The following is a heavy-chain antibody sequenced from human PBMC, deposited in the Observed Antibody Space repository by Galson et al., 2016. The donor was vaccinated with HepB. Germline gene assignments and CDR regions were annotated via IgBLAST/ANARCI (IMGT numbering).Heavy chain of an antibody. CDR3: ARVDRDXYYDYXXXDV. V-gene: IGHV5-10-1*01. CDR2: VDPRDSHT. CDR1: GYSFNSYW. J-gene: IGHJ6*03. D-gene: IGHD2-15*01. Sequence: QSXAEVKKPGESLKISCKGFGYSFNSYWINWVRQMPGKGLEWMGRVDPRDSHTNYSPSFQGHVTISADESISTAYLQWSSLKAXXTAMYFCARVDRDXYYDYXXXDVWGXGTTVTVS.